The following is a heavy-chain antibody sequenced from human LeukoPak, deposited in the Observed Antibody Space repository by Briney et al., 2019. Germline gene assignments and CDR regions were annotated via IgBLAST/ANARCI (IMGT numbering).Heavy chain of an antibody. Sequence: GGSLRLSCAASGFTFSSYSMNWVRQAPGKGLEWVSSISSNSSYIYYADSVKGRFTISRDNAKNSLYLQMNSLRAEDTAVYYCARGGLMAVLDYWGQGTLVTVSS. CDR2: ISSNSSYI. D-gene: IGHD3/OR15-3a*01. CDR1: GFTFSSYS. J-gene: IGHJ4*02. V-gene: IGHV3-21*01. CDR3: ARGGLMAVLDY.